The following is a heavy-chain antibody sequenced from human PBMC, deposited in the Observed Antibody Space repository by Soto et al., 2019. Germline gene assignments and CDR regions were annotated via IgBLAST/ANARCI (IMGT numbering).Heavy chain of an antibody. CDR1: GGSISRYY. CDR2: VYYSGSTKYSGST. Sequence: PSETLSLTCTVSGGSISRYYWNWIRQPPGKGLEWIGYVYYSGSTKYSGSTNYNPSLKSRVTISVDTSKNQFSLRLSSVTAADTAVYYCAREGYNFGPFDYWGQGALVTVSS. D-gene: IGHD5-18*01. J-gene: IGHJ4*02. V-gene: IGHV4-59*12. CDR3: AREGYNFGPFDY.